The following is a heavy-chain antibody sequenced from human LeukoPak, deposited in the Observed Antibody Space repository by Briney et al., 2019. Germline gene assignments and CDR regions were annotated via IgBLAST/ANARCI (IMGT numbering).Heavy chain of an antibody. CDR3: ATSGGTLGPTNYFAY. CDR1: GESFSGYY. Sequence: SGTLSLTCAVYGESFSGYYWSWIRPPPGKGLEWIGEINHSGSTNYNPSLKSRVTISVDTSKNQFSLKLSSVTAADTAVYYCATSGGTLGPTNYFAYWGQGTLVTVS. V-gene: IGHV4-34*01. CDR2: INHSGST. D-gene: IGHD3-16*01. J-gene: IGHJ4*02.